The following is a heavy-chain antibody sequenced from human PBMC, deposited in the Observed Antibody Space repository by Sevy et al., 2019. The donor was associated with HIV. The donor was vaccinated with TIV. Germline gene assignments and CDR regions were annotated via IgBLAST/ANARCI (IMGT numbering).Heavy chain of an antibody. D-gene: IGHD2-2*01. CDR3: AKDLGYCSSTSCYRYAFDI. V-gene: IGHV3-23*01. Sequence: GGSLRLSCAASGFTFSSYAMSWVRQAPGKGLEWVSAISGSGGSTYYADSVKGRFTISGDNSKNTLYLQMNSLRAEDTAVYYCAKDLGYCSSTSCYRYAFDIWGQGTMVTVSS. CDR1: GFTFSSYA. CDR2: ISGSGGST. J-gene: IGHJ3*02.